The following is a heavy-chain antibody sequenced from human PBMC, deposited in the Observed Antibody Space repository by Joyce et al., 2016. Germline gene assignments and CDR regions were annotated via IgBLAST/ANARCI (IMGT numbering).Heavy chain of an antibody. Sequence: QVQLVQSGAEVKKPGASVKVSCTASGYTFTGYYMYWVRQAPGQGLECMGRINPNSGGTNYAQKFQGRVTMTRDTSISTAYMELSRLTSDDTAVYYCARPHGDLAVVVAAAPPDYWGQGTLVTVSS. V-gene: IGHV1-2*06. D-gene: IGHD2-15*01. CDR2: INPNSGGT. CDR1: GYTFTGYY. CDR3: ARPHGDLAVVVAAAPPDY. J-gene: IGHJ4*02.